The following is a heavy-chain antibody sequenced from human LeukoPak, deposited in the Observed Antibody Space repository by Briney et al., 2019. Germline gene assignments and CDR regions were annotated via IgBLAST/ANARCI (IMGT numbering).Heavy chain of an antibody. CDR3: ARMGSGYYPNFDY. D-gene: IGHD3-22*01. CDR1: GGSISSYY. Sequence: SETLSLTCTVSGGSISSYYWSWIRQPPGKGLEWIGYIYYSGSTNYNPSLKSRVTISVDTSKNQFSPKLSSVTAADTAVYYCARMGSGYYPNFDYWGQGTLVTVSS. V-gene: IGHV4-59*01. CDR2: IYYSGST. J-gene: IGHJ4*02.